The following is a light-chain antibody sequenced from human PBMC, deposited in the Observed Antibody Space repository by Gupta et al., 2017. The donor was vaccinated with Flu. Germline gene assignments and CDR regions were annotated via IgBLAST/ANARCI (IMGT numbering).Light chain of an antibody. CDR2: YAS. CDR3: HQRSYLPWS. CDR1: NNSVTS. V-gene: IGKV6-21*01. J-gene: IGKJ1*01. Sequence: PEFYSMTPKEKVTITCRDSNNSVTSLLWSQQNQYQSPNLLIMYASQSFSRVPSRFCGSGSGTDFTITIHNLEAEDAATYYCHQRSYLPWSFGQGTKVEIK.